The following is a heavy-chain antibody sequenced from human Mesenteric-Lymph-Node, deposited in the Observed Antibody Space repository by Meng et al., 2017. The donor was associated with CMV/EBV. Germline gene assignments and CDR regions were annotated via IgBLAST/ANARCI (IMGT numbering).Heavy chain of an antibody. J-gene: IGHJ4*02. CDR2: INHSGST. CDR1: GGSFSGYY. V-gene: IGHV4-34*01. Sequence: QVQVHQWGAGLLKPSETLSVTWAVYGGSFSGYYWNWIRQSPEKGLEWIGEINHSGSTTYNPSFTSRIIISVDTSTNQISLNMSSVTGADTAVYYCARGSSYDILTGYFDYWGQGALVTVSS. CDR3: ARGSSYDILTGYFDY. D-gene: IGHD3-9*01.